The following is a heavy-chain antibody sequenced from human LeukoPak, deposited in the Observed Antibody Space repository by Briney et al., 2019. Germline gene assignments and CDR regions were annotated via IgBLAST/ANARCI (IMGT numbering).Heavy chain of an antibody. D-gene: IGHD2-2*01. CDR3: ARDLTDIVVVPAAPSYGAFDI. Sequence: GGSLRLSCAASGFTFSDYYMSWIRQAPGKGLEWVSYISSSGSTIYYADSVKGRFTISGDNAKNSLYLQMNSLRAEDTAVYYCARDLTDIVVVPAAPSYGAFDIWGQGTMVTVSS. CDR1: GFTFSDYY. V-gene: IGHV3-11*04. J-gene: IGHJ3*02. CDR2: ISSSGSTI.